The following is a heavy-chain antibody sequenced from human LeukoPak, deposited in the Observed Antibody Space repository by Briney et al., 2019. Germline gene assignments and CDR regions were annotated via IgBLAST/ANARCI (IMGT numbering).Heavy chain of an antibody. CDR3: ARRGYHNWFDP. CDR1: GGSISSYY. Sequence: PSETLSLTCTVSGGSISSYYWSWIRQPPGKGLEWIGYICTSGSTNYNPSLKSRVTISVDTSKNQFSLKLSSVTAADTAVYYCARRGYHNWFDPWGQGTLVTVSS. V-gene: IGHV4-4*09. J-gene: IGHJ5*02. CDR2: ICTSGST. D-gene: IGHD3-10*01.